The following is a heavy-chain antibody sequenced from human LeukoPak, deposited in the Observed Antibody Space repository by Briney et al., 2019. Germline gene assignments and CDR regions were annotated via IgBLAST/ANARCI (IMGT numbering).Heavy chain of an antibody. CDR1: GYIFTNYG. CDR3: VRDIQWRFDP. V-gene: IGHV1-18*01. J-gene: IGHJ5*02. Sequence: ASLKVSCKASGYIFTNYGISWVRQAPGQGLEWMGWISTNKGNTNYAQRLQGRVTMTTDTSTTTAYMELRSLRSDDTAIYYCVRDIQWRFDPWGQGTLVTVSS. CDR2: ISTNKGNT. D-gene: IGHD2-8*01.